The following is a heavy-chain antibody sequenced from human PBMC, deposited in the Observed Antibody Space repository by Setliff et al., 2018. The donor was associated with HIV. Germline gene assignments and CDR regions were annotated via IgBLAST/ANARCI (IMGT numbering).Heavy chain of an antibody. CDR1: GFTFSNYN. Sequence: GGSLRLSCAASGFTFSNYNLHWVRQAPGKGLEWVAHVSYDGSYKYYADSVRGRFSISRDNYKNTLYLQMNSLRPEDTAVYYCARDSPLSHFDYWGQGILVTVSS. J-gene: IGHJ4*02. V-gene: IGHV3-30*14. CDR3: ARDSPLSHFDY. CDR2: VSYDGSYK.